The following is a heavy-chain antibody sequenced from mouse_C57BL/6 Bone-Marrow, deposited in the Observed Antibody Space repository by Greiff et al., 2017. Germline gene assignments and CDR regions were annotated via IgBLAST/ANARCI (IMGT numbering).Heavy chain of an antibody. CDR1: GYSITSGYY. CDR3: ARGVWEAWVAY. J-gene: IGHJ3*01. CDR2: ISYDGSN. Sequence: EVQLQESGPGLVKPSQSLSLTCSVTGYSITSGYYWNWLRHFPGNKLEWMCYISYDGSNNYNPSLKNRISITPDTSKNQFFLKLNSVTTEDTATYNCARGVWEAWVAYWGQGTLVTVSA. D-gene: IGHD4-1*01. V-gene: IGHV3-6*01.